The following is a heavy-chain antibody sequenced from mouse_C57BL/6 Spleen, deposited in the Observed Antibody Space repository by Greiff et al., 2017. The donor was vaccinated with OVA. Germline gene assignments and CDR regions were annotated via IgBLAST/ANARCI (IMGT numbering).Heavy chain of an antibody. CDR3: ARVVYPFAY. D-gene: IGHD1-1*01. J-gene: IGHJ3*01. CDR2: INPTNGGT. CDR1: GYTFTDYN. Sequence: EVQLQQSGPELVKPGASVKISCKASGYTFTDYNMDWVKQSHGKSLEWIGDINPTNGGTIYNQKFKGKATLTADKSSSTAYMELSSLTSEDPAVYYGARVVYPFAYWGQGTLVTVSA. V-gene: IGHV1-18*01.